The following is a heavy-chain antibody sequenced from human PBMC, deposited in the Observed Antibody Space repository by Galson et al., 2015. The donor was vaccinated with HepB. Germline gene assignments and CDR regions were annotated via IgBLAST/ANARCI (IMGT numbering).Heavy chain of an antibody. CDR3: ARGAAADSGFDF. V-gene: IGHV3-11*01. CDR2: INHNGRTI. Sequence: SLRLSCAASGFTFSDYYVSWIRQAPGKGLESVSYINHNGRTIYYTDSVKGRFTISRDNAKNSLFLQMNSLRAEDTAVYYCARGAAADSGFDFWGQGTLVTVSS. J-gene: IGHJ4*02. D-gene: IGHD6-13*01. CDR1: GFTFSDYY.